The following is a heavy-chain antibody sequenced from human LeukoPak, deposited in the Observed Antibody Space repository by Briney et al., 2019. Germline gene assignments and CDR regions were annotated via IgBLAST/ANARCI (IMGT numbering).Heavy chain of an antibody. V-gene: IGHV3-7*01. J-gene: IGHJ4*02. CDR3: AAANYFDY. CDR1: EFTFGNSW. Sequence: PGGSLRLSCAASEFTFGNSWMSWVRQAPGKGLEWVATIKPDGSEKYYVDSVKGRFTISRDNAKNSLYLQMSSLRAEDTAVYYCAAANYFDYWGQGTLATVSS. CDR2: IKPDGSEK.